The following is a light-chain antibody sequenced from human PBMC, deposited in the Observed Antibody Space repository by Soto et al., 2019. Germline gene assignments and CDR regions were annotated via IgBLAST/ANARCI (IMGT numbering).Light chain of an antibody. CDR1: SSDVGGYNY. V-gene: IGLV2-14*01. CDR3: SSYTSSSTLEV. CDR2: DVS. J-gene: IGLJ1*01. Sequence: QSVLTQPASVSGSPGQSITISCTGTSSDVGGYNYVSWYQQRPGKAPKLMIYDVSNRPSGVSNRFSGSKSGNTASLTISGLQAEDEADYYCSSYTSSSTLEVFGTGTKVTVL.